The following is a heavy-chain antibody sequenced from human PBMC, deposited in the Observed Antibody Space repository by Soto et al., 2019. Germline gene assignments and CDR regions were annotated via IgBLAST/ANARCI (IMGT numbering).Heavy chain of an antibody. CDR3: AKNPLLRYFDWPGYFDY. V-gene: IGHV1-18*01. CDR2: ISAYNGNT. CDR1: GYTFTSYG. Sequence: GASVKVSCKASGYTFTSYGISWVRQAPGQGLEWMGWISAYNGNTNYAQKLQGRVTMTTDTSTSTAYMELRSLRSDDTAVYYCAKNPLLRYFDWPGYFDYWGQGTLVTVSS. J-gene: IGHJ4*02. D-gene: IGHD3-9*01.